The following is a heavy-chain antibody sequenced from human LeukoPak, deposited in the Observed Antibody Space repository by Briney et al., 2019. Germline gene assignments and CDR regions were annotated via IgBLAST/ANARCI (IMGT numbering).Heavy chain of an antibody. J-gene: IGHJ4*02. V-gene: IGHV1-18*01. CDR2: ISAYNGNT. Sequence: GSVKVSCKASNYTFISYGISWVRQAPGQGLEWMGWISAYNGNTNYAQKLQGRVTMTTDTSTSTAYMELRSLRSDDTAVYYCARGVMITFGGVIVPYYFDYWGQGTLVTVSS. CDR1: NYTFISYG. D-gene: IGHD3-16*02. CDR3: ARGVMITFGGVIVPYYFDY.